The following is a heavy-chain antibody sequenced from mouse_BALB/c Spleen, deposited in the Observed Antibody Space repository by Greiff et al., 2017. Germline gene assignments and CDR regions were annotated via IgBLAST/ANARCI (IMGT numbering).Heavy chain of an antibody. D-gene: IGHD2-4*01. V-gene: IGHV14-3*02. Sequence: VQLQQPGAELVKPGASVKLSCTASGFNIKDTYMHWVKQRPEQGLEWIGRIDPANGNTKYDPKFQGKATITADTSSNTAYLQLSSLTSEDTAVYYCARDDYDSYYYAMDYWGQGTTVTVSS. CDR3: ARDDYDSYYYAMDY. CDR2: IDPANGNT. CDR1: GFNIKDTY. J-gene: IGHJ4*01.